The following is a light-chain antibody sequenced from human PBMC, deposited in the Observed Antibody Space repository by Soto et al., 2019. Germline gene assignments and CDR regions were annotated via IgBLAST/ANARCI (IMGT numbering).Light chain of an antibody. V-gene: IGLV2-8*01. CDR2: EVV. CDR3: KSYAGSNTYV. Sequence: QSALTQPPSASGSPGQSVTISCTGTKNDIGVYDFVSWYQHHPGKAPRLIIYEVVQRPSGVPDRFSGSKSGNTASLTVSGRQAADEADYFCKSYAGSNTYVFGSGTKLTV. J-gene: IGLJ1*01. CDR1: KNDIGVYDF.